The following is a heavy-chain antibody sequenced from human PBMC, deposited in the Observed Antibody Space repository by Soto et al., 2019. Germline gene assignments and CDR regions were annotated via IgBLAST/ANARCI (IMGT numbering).Heavy chain of an antibody. CDR3: ARQGYSYGYPYYGMDV. CDR2: IYPGDSDA. D-gene: IGHD5-18*01. Sequence: GESLKISCKGSGYTFPSYWIGWVRQMPGKGLEWMGIIYPGDSDARYSPSFQGQVTISVDMSISTAYLQWSSLKASDTAMYYCARQGYSYGYPYYGMDVWGQGTTVTVSS. J-gene: IGHJ6*02. CDR1: GYTFPSYW. V-gene: IGHV5-51*01.